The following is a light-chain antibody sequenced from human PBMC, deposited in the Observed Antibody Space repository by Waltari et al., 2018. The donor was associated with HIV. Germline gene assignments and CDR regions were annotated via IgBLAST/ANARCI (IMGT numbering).Light chain of an antibody. CDR2: EAS. CDR1: PNTGRG. J-gene: IGKJ4*01. Sequence: DTQMTQSPSTLSASIGDRVTITCRSRPNTGRGLAWYQQKPGKAPNLLMYEASILETGVPSRFSGSGFGTEFTLTISGLQPDDFATYYCQQNNGLFGPGTKVE. V-gene: IGKV1-5*01. CDR3: QQNNGL.